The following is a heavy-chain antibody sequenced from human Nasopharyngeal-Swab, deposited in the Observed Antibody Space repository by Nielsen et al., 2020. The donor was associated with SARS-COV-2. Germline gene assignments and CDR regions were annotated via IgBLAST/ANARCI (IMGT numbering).Heavy chain of an antibody. CDR3: ARGDSSGWYYDY. CDR2: ISWNAAGT. J-gene: IGHJ4*02. Sequence: GESLKISCAASGFTFSSYGMHWVRQTPGKGLEWVSGISWNAAGTGYADSVKGRFTISRDNTKNSLYLQMNSLRVEDTALYHCARGDSSGWYYDYWGQGTLVTVSS. D-gene: IGHD6-19*01. CDR1: GFTFSSYG. V-gene: IGHV3-20*01.